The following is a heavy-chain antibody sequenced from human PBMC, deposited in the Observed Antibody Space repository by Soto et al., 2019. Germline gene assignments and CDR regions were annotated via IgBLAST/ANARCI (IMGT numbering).Heavy chain of an antibody. J-gene: IGHJ4*02. Sequence: ASVKVSCKASGITSTTYAIHWVRQAPGQGLEWMGWINTGNGNTRYSQRFLGRVSLTTDTSASTASMDLSSLTSEDTAVYYCARDDSGFSGSHYIDYFNYWGQGALVTVSS. CDR1: GITSTTYA. D-gene: IGHD1-26*01. CDR2: INTGNGNT. V-gene: IGHV1-3*04. CDR3: ARDDSGFSGSHYIDYFNY.